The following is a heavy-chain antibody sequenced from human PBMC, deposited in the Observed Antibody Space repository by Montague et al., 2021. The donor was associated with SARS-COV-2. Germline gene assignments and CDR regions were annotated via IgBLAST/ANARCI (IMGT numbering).Heavy chain of an antibody. V-gene: IGHV4-34*01. CDR1: GASFSTYY. J-gene: IGHJ6*02. CDR3: ARDQTVLEWIWYGMDV. Sequence: SETLSLTCAVYGASFSTYYWDWIRQSPGKGLEWIGNIDHSGNTNYNPSLKSGVSISVDTSSSQFSLYLTSVTASDAAVYYCARDQTVLEWIWYGMDVWDPGTTVTVSS. D-gene: IGHD3-3*01. CDR2: IDHSGNT.